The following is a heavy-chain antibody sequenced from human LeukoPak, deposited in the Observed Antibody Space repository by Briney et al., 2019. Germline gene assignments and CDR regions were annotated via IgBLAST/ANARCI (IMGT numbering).Heavy chain of an antibody. D-gene: IGHD2-15*01. CDR1: GYSFTSYW. V-gene: IGHV5-51*01. Sequence: GESLKISCKGSGYSFTSYWIGWVRQMPGKGLEWMVIIYPGDSDTRYSPSFQGQVTISADKSISTAYLQWSSLKASDTAMYYCARPYCSGGSCYPINYFDYGGQGTLVTVSS. J-gene: IGHJ4*02. CDR2: IYPGDSDT. CDR3: ARPYCSGGSCYPINYFDY.